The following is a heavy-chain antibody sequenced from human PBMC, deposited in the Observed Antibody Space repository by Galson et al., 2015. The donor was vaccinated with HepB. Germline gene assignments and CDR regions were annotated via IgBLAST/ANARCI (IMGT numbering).Heavy chain of an antibody. D-gene: IGHD3-22*01. CDR1: GGSISSSSYY. V-gene: IGHV4-39*01. J-gene: IGHJ4*02. CDR3: ARRRVVIDY. CDR2: IYYSGST. Sequence: SETLSLTCTVSGGSISSSSYYWGWIRQPPGKGLEWIGSIYYSGSTYYNPSLKSRVTISVDTSKNQFSLKLSSVTAADTAVYYCARRRVVIDYWGQGTLVTVSS.